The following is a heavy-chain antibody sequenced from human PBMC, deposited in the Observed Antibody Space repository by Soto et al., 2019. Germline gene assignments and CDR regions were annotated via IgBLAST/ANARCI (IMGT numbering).Heavy chain of an antibody. CDR1: VFTFSSHA. CDR2: ISGSGGST. J-gene: IGHJ5*02. V-gene: IGHV3-23*01. CDR3: ANSDYGSGSYYHNWFDP. D-gene: IGHD3-10*01. Sequence: GGSLRLSCAASVFTFSSHAMSWVRQAPGKGLEWVSMISGSGGSTYYADSVKGRFTISRDNSKNTLYLQMNSLRAEDTAVYYCANSDYGSGSYYHNWFDPWGQGTLVTVSS.